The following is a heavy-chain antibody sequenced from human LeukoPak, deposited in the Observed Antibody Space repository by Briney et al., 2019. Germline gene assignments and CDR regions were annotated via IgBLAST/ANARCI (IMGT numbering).Heavy chain of an antibody. J-gene: IGHJ4*02. V-gene: IGHV3-48*03. CDR1: GFTFNSYE. D-gene: IGHD1-26*01. CDR3: ARGGSYVHY. CDR2: INSGGSAI. Sequence: PGGSLRLSCADSGFTFNSYEMNWVRQAPGKGLEWVSYINSGGSAIYYADSVKGRFTISRDNAKNSLYLQMNSLRADDTAVYYCARGGSYVHYWGQGTLVTVSS.